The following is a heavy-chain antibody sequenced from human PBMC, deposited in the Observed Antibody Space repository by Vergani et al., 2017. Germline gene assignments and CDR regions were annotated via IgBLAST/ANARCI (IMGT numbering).Heavy chain of an antibody. CDR2: ISYDGNKK. Sequence: QVQLVESGGGEVQPGRSLRLSCSAAGFPFSDYGVHWVRQAPGKGLEWVSVISYDGNKKNYADSVKGRFTISRDNSKDTLYLQMNSLRAEDTAVYYCAKDMTWGHSDGYPYSDYWGQGTLVTVSS. J-gene: IGHJ4*02. D-gene: IGHD5-18*01. CDR3: AKDMTWGHSDGYPYSDY. CDR1: GFPFSDYG. V-gene: IGHV3-30*18.